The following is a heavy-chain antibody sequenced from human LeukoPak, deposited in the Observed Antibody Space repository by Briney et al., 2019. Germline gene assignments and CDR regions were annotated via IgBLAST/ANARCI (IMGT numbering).Heavy chain of an antibody. J-gene: IGHJ5*02. CDR3: ARHDGSSLSPGWFDP. V-gene: IGHV4-59*04. Sequence: SETLSLTCTVSGGSISTYYWSWIRQPPGKGLEWIGYIYYSGSTYYNPSLKSRVTISVDTSKNQFSLKLSSVTAADTAVYYCARHDGSSLSPGWFDPWGQGTLVTVSS. CDR2: IYYSGST. D-gene: IGHD6-13*01. CDR1: GGSISTYY.